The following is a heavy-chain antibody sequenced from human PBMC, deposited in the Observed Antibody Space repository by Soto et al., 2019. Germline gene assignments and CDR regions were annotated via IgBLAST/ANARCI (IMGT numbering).Heavy chain of an antibody. CDR2: INSDGSST. Sequence: GGSLRLSCAASGFTFRSYWMHWVRQAPGKGLVWVSRINSDGSSTSYADSVKGRFTISRDNAKNTLYLQMNSLRAEDTAVYYCAAQPSPTYYYYYYMDVWGKGTTVTVSS. CDR3: AAQPSPTYYYYYYMDV. CDR1: GFTFRSYW. V-gene: IGHV3-74*01. J-gene: IGHJ6*03.